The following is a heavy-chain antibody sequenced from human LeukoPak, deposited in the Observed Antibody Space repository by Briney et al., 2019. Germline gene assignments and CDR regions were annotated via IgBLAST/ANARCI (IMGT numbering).Heavy chain of an antibody. V-gene: IGHV3-74*03. J-gene: IGHJ4*02. D-gene: IGHD3-9*01. CDR1: GFIFIKHW. CDR3: VRGGRYYDILTGYYNPRNFDY. Sequence: GGSLRLSCAASGFIFIKHWMYWVRQAPGKGLVCVSQINTDGTTTEYAGSVQGRFTISRDNAKNTLYLQMNSLRPEDTALYYCVRGGRYYDILTGYYNPRNFDYWGQGSLVTVSS. CDR2: INTDGTTT.